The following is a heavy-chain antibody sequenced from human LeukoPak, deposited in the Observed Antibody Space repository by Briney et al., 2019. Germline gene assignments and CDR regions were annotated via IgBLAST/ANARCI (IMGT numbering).Heavy chain of an antibody. CDR1: GASISSTAHY. V-gene: IGHV4-39*07. CDR3: ARAPGYCSGTSCYFRFDP. CDR2: IYHSGSS. D-gene: IGHD2-2*03. J-gene: IGHJ5*02. Sequence: SETLSLTCTVSGASISSTAHYWAWIRQSPGKGLEWIASIYHSGSSYYNPSLESRVTISLDTSKRHFSLNLSSVTASDTANYYCARAPGYCSGTSCYFRFDPWGQGTLATVSS.